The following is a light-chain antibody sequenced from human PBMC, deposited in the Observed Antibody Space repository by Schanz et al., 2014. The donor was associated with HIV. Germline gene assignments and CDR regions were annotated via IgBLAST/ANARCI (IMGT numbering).Light chain of an antibody. Sequence: QSALTQPASVSGSPGQSITISCTGTSSDVGSYNLVSWYQQHPGKAPKLMIYEVSKRPSGVSNRFSGSKSGNTASLTISGLQPDDEGDYYCTSYTTNRTVAFGGGTKLT. CDR1: SSDVGSYNL. V-gene: IGLV2-14*02. CDR3: TSYTTNRTVA. J-gene: IGLJ3*02. CDR2: EVS.